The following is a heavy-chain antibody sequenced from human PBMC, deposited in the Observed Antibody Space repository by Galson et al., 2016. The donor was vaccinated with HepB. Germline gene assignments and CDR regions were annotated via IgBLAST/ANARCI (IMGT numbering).Heavy chain of an antibody. D-gene: IGHD3-22*01. CDR2: ISGSGGNS. J-gene: IGHJ2*01. V-gene: IGHV3-23*01. CDR1: GFTFSSYA. Sequence: SLRLSCAASGFTFSSYAMSWVRQAPGKGLEWVSAISGSGGNSYYADSVKGRFTISRDNSKNTLYVQMHSLRAEDTAVYYCAKDHYDSSGYRSYWYFDFWGRGTLVTVSS. CDR3: AKDHYDSSGYRSYWYFDF.